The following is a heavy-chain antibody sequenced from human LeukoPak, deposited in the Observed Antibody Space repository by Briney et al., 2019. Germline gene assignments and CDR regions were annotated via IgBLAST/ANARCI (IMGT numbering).Heavy chain of an antibody. CDR1: GFTFSSYS. J-gene: IGHJ4*02. Sequence: GGSLRLSCAASGFTFSSYSMNWVRQAPGKGLEWVSYISSSSSTIYYADSVKGRFTISRDNAKNSLYPQMNSLRAEDTAVYYCARDQGYYGSGSYYNQFDYWGQGTLVTVSS. D-gene: IGHD3-10*01. CDR2: ISSSSSTI. CDR3: ARDQGYYGSGSYYNQFDY. V-gene: IGHV3-48*04.